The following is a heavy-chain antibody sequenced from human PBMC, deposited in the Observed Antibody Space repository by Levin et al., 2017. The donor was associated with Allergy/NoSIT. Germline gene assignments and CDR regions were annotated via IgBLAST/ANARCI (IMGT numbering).Heavy chain of an antibody. J-gene: IGHJ6*04. CDR1: GFTFRSRA. V-gene: IGHV3-30*18. CDR3: AKPLGIGEAGWLESGLDV. D-gene: IGHD6-13*01. Sequence: GGSLRLSCAASGFTFRSRAMNWVRQAPGKGLEWVAVIAYDGSNKYYADSVKGRFTISRDNSENTLYLQMNSLRVEDTAVYYCAKPLGIGEAGWLESGLDVWGKGTTVTVFS. CDR2: IAYDGSNK.